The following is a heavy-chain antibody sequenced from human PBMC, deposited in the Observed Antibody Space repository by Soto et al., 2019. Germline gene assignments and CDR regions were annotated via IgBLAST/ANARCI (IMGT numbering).Heavy chain of an antibody. CDR2: INPSGGTT. V-gene: IGHV1-46*01. CDR3: ARKQSGTMSES. D-gene: IGHD1-1*01. Sequence: ASVKVSCKTSGYIFTSYYIHWVRQAPGQGLEWMGIINPSGGTTTYAQKFQGRVTMSIDMSKNQLSLEVRSVTAADTAMYYCARKQSGTMSESWGPGTLVTVSS. J-gene: IGHJ5*02. CDR1: GYIFTSYY.